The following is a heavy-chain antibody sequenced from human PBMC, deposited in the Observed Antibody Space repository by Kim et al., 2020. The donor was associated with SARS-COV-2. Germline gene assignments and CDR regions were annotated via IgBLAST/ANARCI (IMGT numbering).Heavy chain of an antibody. J-gene: IGHJ6*02. CDR1: GYTFTSYG. Sequence: ASVKVSCKASGYTFTSYGISWVRQAPGQGLEWMGWISAYNGNTNYAQKLQGRVTMTTDTSTSTAYMELRSLRSDDTAVYYCARDRSRITIFGVVTPPMGYYGMDVWGQGTTVTVSS. CDR2: ISAYNGNT. CDR3: ARDRSRITIFGVVTPPMGYYGMDV. V-gene: IGHV1-18*01. D-gene: IGHD3-3*01.